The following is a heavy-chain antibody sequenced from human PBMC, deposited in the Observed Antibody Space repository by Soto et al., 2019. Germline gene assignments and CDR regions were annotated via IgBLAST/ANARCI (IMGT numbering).Heavy chain of an antibody. D-gene: IGHD2-21*02. CDR2: ISYDGSNK. CDR1: GFTFSSYA. V-gene: IGHV3-30-3*01. CDR3: ARAPLVVTAYYFDN. Sequence: GGSLRLSCAAFGFTFSSYAMHRVRQAPGKGLEWVAVISYDGSNKYYADSVKGRFTISRDNSKNTLYLQMNSLRAEDTAVYYCARAPLVVTAYYFDNWGQGTLVTVSS. J-gene: IGHJ4*02.